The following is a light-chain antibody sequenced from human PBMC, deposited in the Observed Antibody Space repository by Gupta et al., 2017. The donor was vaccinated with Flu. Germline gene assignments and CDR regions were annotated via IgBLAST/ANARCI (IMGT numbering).Light chain of an antibody. CDR1: QSISPY. CDR3: QHGPNGHPLII. J-gene: IGKJ4*01. CDR2: AAS. Sequence: TMSLAPGERATLSGRASQSISPYLDWYEKKPGQAPRLLIYAASNRATGIKPRFSGGGDGTDFTLTIISREPEDFAVYYCQHGPNGHPLIIFGGGTKVDIK. V-gene: IGKV3-11*01.